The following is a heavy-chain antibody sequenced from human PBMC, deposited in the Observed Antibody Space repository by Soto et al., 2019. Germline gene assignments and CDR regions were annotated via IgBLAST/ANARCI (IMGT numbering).Heavy chain of an antibody. V-gene: IGHV4-30-4*01. J-gene: IGHJ4*02. CDR2: IYYSGSS. CDR3: ARTTLGYCSGGSCYTTSYFDY. Sequence: SETLSLTCTVSSDSFSSGDYFWSWIRQTPEKGLEWIAYIYYSGSSHYNPSLKSRFTISIDTSRKQFSLTLRSVTAADTAVYYCARTTLGYCSGGSCYTTSYFDYWGQGTLVTVSS. CDR1: SDSFSSGDYF. D-gene: IGHD2-15*01.